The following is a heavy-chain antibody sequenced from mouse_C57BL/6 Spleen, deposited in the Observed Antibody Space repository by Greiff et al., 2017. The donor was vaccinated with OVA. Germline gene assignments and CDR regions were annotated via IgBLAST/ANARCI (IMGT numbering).Heavy chain of an antibody. CDR1: GYTFTDYY. CDR2: IYPGSGNT. J-gene: IGHJ4*01. CDR3: ARYSNYLYYYAMDY. Sequence: VQLQESGAELVRPGASVKLSCKASGYTFTDYYINWVKQRPGQGLEWIARIYPGSGNTYYNEKFKGKATLTAEKSSSTAYMQLSSLTSEDSAVDFCARYSNYLYYYAMDYWGQGTSVTVSS. D-gene: IGHD2-5*01. V-gene: IGHV1-76*01.